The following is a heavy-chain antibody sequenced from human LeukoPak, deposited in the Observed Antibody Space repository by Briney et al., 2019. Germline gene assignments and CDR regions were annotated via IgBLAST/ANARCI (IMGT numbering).Heavy chain of an antibody. CDR3: ARVYADPYYYDSSGYPDY. Sequence: ASVKVSCKVSGYTLTELSMHWVRQAPGKGLEWMGGFDPEDGETIYAQKFQGRVTMTEDTSTDTAYMELSRLRSDDTAVYYCARVYADPYYYDSSGYPDYWGQGTLVTVSS. J-gene: IGHJ4*02. D-gene: IGHD3-22*01. CDR2: FDPEDGET. V-gene: IGHV1-24*01. CDR1: GYTLTELS.